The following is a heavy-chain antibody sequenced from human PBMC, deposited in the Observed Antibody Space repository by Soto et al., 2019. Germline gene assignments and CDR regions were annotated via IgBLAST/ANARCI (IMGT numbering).Heavy chain of an antibody. CDR3: AIFFFQAEDGIRDTVPVSAFLLNRSSDL. Sequence: NGLAWVSAISGSGGSTYYADSVKGRFTISRDNSTNTRYLQMNSLRAEDTAVYYCAIFFFQAEDGIRDTVPVSAFLLNRSSDL. V-gene: IGHV3-23*01. D-gene: IGHD2-15*01. CDR2: ISGSGGST. J-gene: IGHJ2*01.